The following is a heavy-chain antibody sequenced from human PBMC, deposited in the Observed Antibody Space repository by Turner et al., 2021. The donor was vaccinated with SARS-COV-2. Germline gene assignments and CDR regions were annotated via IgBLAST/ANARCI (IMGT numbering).Heavy chain of an antibody. CDR2: INPNSGGT. V-gene: IGHV1-2*02. J-gene: IGHJ3*02. D-gene: IGHD5-12*01. CDR3: AVLEMATITDAFDI. Sequence: QVQLVQSGAEVKKPGAPVTVSCKASGYTFTGYYIHWVRQAPGQGLEWMGWINPNSGGTNYAQKFQGRVTMTRDTSISTAYMELSRLRSDDTAVYYCAVLEMATITDAFDIWGQGTMVTVSS. CDR1: GYTFTGYY.